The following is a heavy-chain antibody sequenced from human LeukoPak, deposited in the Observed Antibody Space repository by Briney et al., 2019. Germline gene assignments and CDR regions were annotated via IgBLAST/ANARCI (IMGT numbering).Heavy chain of an antibody. CDR2: IYHGGST. CDR3: AREPHSSSWYNWFDP. J-gene: IGHJ5*02. CDR1: GGSISSYY. V-gene: IGHV4-38-2*02. D-gene: IGHD6-13*01. Sequence: SETLSLTCTVSGGSISSYYWGWIRQPPGKGLEWIGSIYHGGSTYYNPSLKSRVTISVDTSKNQFSLKLSSVTAADTAVYYCAREPHSSSWYNWFDPWGQGTLVTVSS.